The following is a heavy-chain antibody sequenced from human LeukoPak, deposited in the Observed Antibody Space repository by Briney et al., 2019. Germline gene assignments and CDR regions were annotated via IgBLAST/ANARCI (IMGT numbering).Heavy chain of an antibody. D-gene: IGHD6-13*01. CDR2: MNPNSGNT. CDR1: GYTFTSYD. J-gene: IGHJ6*02. CDR3: ARGLSSSWYYYYYGMDV. V-gene: IGHV1-8*01. Sequence: ASVKVSCKASGYTFTSYDINWVRQATGQGLEGMGWMNPNSGNTGYAQKFQGRVTMTRNTSISTAYMELSSLRSEDTAVYYCARGLSSSWYYYYYGMDVWGQGTTVTVSS.